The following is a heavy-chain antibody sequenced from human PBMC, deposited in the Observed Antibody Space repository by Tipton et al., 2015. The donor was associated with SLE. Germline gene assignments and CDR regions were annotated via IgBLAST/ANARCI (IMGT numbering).Heavy chain of an antibody. J-gene: IGHJ4*02. V-gene: IGHV4-39*01. CDR1: AGSISSSSYY. Sequence: TLSLTCTVSAGSISSSSYYWGWIRQPPGKGLEWVGSLYYSGETYYNSSLKRRVTISVDTSKNQFSLRLSSVTAADTAMYFCARLKVPLAFEDYWGQGTLVTVSS. CDR3: ARLKVPLAFEDY. CDR2: LYYSGET. D-gene: IGHD2/OR15-2a*01.